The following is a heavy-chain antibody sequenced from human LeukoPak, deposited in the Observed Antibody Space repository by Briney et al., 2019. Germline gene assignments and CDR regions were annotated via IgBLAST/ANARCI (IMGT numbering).Heavy chain of an antibody. V-gene: IGHV1-2*02. D-gene: IGHD6-13*01. J-gene: IGHJ5*02. CDR2: INPNSGGT. CDR1: GYTFTGYY. CDR3: ARDLAAAGTSIGFDP. Sequence: ASVKVSCKASGYTFTGYYMHWVRQAPGQGLEWMGWINPNSGGTNYAQKFQGRVTMTRDTSISTAYMGLSRLRSDDTAVYYCARDLAAAGTSIGFDPWGQGTLVTVSS.